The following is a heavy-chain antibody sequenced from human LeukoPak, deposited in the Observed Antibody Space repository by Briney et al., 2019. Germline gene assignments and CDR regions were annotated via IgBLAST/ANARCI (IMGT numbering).Heavy chain of an antibody. CDR3: VKDAYSSSWYSRYYYYYGMDV. CDR2: ISYDGSNK. D-gene: IGHD6-13*01. J-gene: IGHJ6*02. V-gene: IGHV3-30*18. Sequence: GGSLRLSCAASGFTFSSYGMHWVRQAPGKGLEWVAVISYDGSNKYYADSVKGRFTISRDNSKNTLYLQMNSLRAEDTAVYYCVKDAYSSSWYSRYYYYYGMDVWGQGTTVTVSS. CDR1: GFTFSSYG.